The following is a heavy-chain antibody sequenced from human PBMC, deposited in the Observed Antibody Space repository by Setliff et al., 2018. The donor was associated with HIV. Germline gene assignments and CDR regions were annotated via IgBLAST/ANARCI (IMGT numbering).Heavy chain of an antibody. CDR2: ISSSSSYI. CDR1: GFTFSSYS. Sequence: GGSLRLSCAASGFTFSSYSMNWVRQAPGKGLEWVSSISSSSSYIYYADSVKGRFTISRDNAKNSLYLQMNSLRAEDTAVYYCARPGGGFDAFDIWGQGTMVTVS. D-gene: IGHD3-16*01. V-gene: IGHV3-21*01. CDR3: ARPGGGFDAFDI. J-gene: IGHJ3*02.